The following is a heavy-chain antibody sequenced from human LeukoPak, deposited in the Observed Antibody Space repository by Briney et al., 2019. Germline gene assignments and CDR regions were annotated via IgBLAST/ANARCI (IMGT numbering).Heavy chain of an antibody. CDR2: INHSGST. CDR3: ARRYCSSTSCYVRRENAFDI. CDR1: GGSFSGYY. D-gene: IGHD2-2*01. V-gene: IGHV4-34*01. J-gene: IGHJ3*02. Sequence: SETLSLTCAVYGGSFSGYYWSWIRQPPGKGLEWIGGINHSGSTNYNPSLKSRVTISVDTSKNQFSLKLSSVTAADTAVYYCARRYCSSTSCYVRRENAFDIWGQGTMVTVSS.